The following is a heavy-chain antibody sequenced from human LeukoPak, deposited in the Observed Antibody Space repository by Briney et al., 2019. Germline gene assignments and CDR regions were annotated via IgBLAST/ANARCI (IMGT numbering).Heavy chain of an antibody. D-gene: IGHD2-15*01. CDR1: GFTVSSNY. Sequence: GGSLRLSCAASGFTVSSNYMSWVRQAPGKGLEWVSVIYNGGSTYYADSVKGRFTISRDNSKNTLYLQMNSLRAEDTAVYYCARVGGYCSGGSCYHRDYWGQGTLVTVSS. V-gene: IGHV3-53*01. CDR2: IYNGGST. J-gene: IGHJ4*02. CDR3: ARVGGYCSGGSCYHRDY.